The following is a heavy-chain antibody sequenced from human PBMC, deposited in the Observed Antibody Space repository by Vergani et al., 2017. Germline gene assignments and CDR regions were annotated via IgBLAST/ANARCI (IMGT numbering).Heavy chain of an antibody. V-gene: IGHV4-31*03. D-gene: IGHD2-15*01. Sequence: QVQLQESGPGLVKPSQTLSLTCTVSGGPISSGGYYLSWIRQHPGKGLEWIGYIYYSGSTYYNPSLKSRVTISVDTSKNQFSLKLSSVTAADTAVYYCARSFVSGGSCFDYWGQGTLVTVSS. CDR3: ARSFVSGGSCFDY. J-gene: IGHJ4*02. CDR1: GGPISSGGYY. CDR2: IYYSGST.